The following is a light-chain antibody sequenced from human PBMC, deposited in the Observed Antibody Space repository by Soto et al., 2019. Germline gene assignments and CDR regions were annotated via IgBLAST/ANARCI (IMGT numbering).Light chain of an antibody. J-gene: IGKJ1*01. CDR1: QSVRSS. CDR3: QQYNNWWT. V-gene: IGKV3-15*01. CDR2: GAS. Sequence: EIVMTQSPATLSVSPGERATLSCRASQSVRSSLAWYQQKPGQAPRLLIYGASTRATGIPARFSGSGSGTEFALTISSLQSEDFAVYYCQQYNNWWTFGQGTKVEV.